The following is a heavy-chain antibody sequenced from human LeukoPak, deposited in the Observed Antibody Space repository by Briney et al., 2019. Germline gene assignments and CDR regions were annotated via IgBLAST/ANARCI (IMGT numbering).Heavy chain of an antibody. CDR3: ARGSDVDTAMVLDSGCLDY. CDR1: GGFSSYY. V-gene: IGHV4-59*12. Sequence: PSETLSLTCTVSGGFSSYYWSWIRQPPGKGLEWIGYIFYSGSTNYNPSLKSRVTISVDTSKNQFSLKLSSVTAADTAVYYCARGSDVDTAMVLDSGCLDYWGQGTLVTVSS. CDR2: IFYSGST. D-gene: IGHD5-18*01. J-gene: IGHJ4*02.